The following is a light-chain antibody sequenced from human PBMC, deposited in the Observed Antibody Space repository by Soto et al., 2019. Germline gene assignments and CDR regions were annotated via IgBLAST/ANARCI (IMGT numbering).Light chain of an antibody. CDR3: CSYAGNSVV. CDR1: SSDVGAYNY. J-gene: IGLJ2*01. CDR2: DVS. V-gene: IGLV2-11*01. Sequence: QSALTQPRSVSGSPGQSVTISCTGTSSDVGAYNYVSWYQQHPGKAPKLMIYDVSKRPSGVPDRFSGSKSGNTASLTISGLQAEDEADYYCCSYAGNSVVFGGGTQLTVL.